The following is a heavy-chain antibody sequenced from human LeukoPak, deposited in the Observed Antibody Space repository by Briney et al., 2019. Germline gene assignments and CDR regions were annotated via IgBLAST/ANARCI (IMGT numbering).Heavy chain of an antibody. CDR2: IYSGGST. V-gene: IGHV3-53*01. Sequence: HTGGSLRLSCAASGFTVSSNYMSWVRQAPGKGLEWVSVIYSGGSTYYADSVKGRFTIPRDNSKNTLYLQMNSLRAEDTAVYYCAREGYCSSTSCYTLGDAFDIWGQGTMVTVSS. D-gene: IGHD2-2*02. CDR3: AREGYCSSTSCYTLGDAFDI. CDR1: GFTVSSNY. J-gene: IGHJ3*02.